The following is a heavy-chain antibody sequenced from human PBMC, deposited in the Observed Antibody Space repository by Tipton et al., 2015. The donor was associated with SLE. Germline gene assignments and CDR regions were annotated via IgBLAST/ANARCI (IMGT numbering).Heavy chain of an antibody. CDR1: GGSFSGYY. CDR2: INHSGST. CDR3: ARCSRKRLGLYYYYMDV. V-gene: IGHV4-34*01. D-gene: IGHD1-26*01. J-gene: IGHJ6*03. Sequence: LRLSCAVYGGSFSGYYWSWIRQPPGKGLEWIGEINHSGSTNYNPSLKSRVTISVDTSKNQFSLKLSSVTAADTAVYYCARCSRKRLGLYYYYMDVWGKGTTVTVSS.